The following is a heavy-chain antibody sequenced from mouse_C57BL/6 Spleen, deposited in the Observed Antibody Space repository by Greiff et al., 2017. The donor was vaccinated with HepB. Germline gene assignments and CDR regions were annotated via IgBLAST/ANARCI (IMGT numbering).Heavy chain of an antibody. V-gene: IGHV1-82*01. CDR3: AREGGFWFAY. CDR1: GYAFSSSW. J-gene: IGHJ3*01. CDR2: IYPGDGDT. Sequence: QVQLKESGPELVKPGASVKISCKASGYAFSSSWMNWVKQRPGKGLEWIGRIYPGDGDTNYNGKFKGKATLTADKSSSTAYMQLSSLTSEDSAVYFCAREGGFWFAYWGQGTLVTVSA.